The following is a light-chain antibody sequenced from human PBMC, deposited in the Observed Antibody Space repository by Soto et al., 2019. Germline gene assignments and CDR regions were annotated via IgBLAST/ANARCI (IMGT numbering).Light chain of an antibody. CDR1: SSDIGTYNY. V-gene: IGLV2-14*01. J-gene: IGLJ2*01. CDR3: SSYTSRSTLV. Sequence: QSVLTQPASVSGSPGQSITISCPGTSSDIGTYNYVSWYQQHPGKVPKLMIYEVTNRPSGVSNRFSGSKSGNTASLTISGLQAEDEADYYCSSYTSRSTLVFGGGTKLTVL. CDR2: EVT.